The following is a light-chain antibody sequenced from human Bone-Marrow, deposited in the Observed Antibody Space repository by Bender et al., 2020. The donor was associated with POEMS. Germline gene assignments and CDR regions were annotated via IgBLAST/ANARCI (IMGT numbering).Light chain of an antibody. CDR3: QSYDNSLGGWV. CDR1: SSNTGSGYD. CDR2: GYN. Sequence: QSVLTQPPSASRTPGQRVTISCTGSSSNTGSGYDINWYQHLPGTAPKLLIYGYNNRPSGVPDRFSGSKSGTSASLAITGLQAEDEGDYYCQSYDNSLGGWVFGGGTKLTVL. V-gene: IGLV1-40*01. J-gene: IGLJ3*02.